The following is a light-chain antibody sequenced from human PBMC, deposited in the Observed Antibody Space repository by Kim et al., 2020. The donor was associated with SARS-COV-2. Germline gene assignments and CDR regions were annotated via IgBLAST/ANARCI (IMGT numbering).Light chain of an antibody. J-gene: IGKJ4*01. V-gene: IGKV1-5*03. CDR2: KAS. CDR3: QQCNSYPLT. Sequence: IQMTQSPSTLSASEGDRVTITCRASQRISGWLAWYQQKPGKAPKLLIYKASSLESGVPSRFSGSGSGTEFTLTISSLQPDDFATYYCQQCNSYPLTFGGGTKVDIK. CDR1: QRISGW.